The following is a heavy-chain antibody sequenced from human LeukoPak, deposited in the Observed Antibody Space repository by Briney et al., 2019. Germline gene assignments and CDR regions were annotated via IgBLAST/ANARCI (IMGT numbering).Heavy chain of an antibody. Sequence: GGSLRLSCAASGFIFSSYDMHWVRQFTGKGLEWVSGINTAGDTDFSDSVKGRFTISREDAKNSLYLQVNSLRAGDTAVYYCAKEARTVAGTWWFDIWGQGTLVTVSS. CDR1: GFIFSSYD. J-gene: IGHJ5*02. D-gene: IGHD6-19*01. V-gene: IGHV3-13*04. CDR3: AKEARTVAGTWWFDI. CDR2: INTAGDT.